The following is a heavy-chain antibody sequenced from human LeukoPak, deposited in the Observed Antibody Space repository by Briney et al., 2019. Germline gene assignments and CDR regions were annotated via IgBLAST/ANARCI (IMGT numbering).Heavy chain of an antibody. V-gene: IGHV3-7*01. CDR2: IKQDGSEK. CDR1: GFTLSNYW. CDR3: ARNNPAATYTFDI. Sequence: PGGSLRLSCAASGFTLSNYWMSWVRQAPGKGLAWVANIKQDGSEKNYVDSVKGRFTISRDNAKNLLYLQMNSLRAEDTAVYYCARNNPAATYTFDIWGQGTTVTVSS. J-gene: IGHJ3*02. D-gene: IGHD2-2*01.